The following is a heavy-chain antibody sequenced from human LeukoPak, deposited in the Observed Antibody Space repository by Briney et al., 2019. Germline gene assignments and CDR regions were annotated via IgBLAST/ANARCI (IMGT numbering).Heavy chain of an antibody. D-gene: IGHD2-15*01. Sequence: MPSETLSLTCTVSGGSISSYYWSWIRQPAGKGLEWIGRIYTSGSTNYNPSLKSRVTMSVDTSKNQFSLKLSSVTAADTAVYYCARETYCSGGSCQAKFDPWGQGTLVTVSS. CDR3: ARETYCSGGSCQAKFDP. CDR2: IYTSGST. J-gene: IGHJ5*02. CDR1: GGSISSYY. V-gene: IGHV4-4*07.